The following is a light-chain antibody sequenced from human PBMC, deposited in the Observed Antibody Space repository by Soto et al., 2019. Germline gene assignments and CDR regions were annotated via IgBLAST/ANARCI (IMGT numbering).Light chain of an antibody. J-gene: IGKJ3*01. CDR1: QTVASAH. V-gene: IGKV3-20*01. CDR2: GAS. CDR3: EKYSSPPLT. Sequence: TQSAGTCSLSPGARASVSCRVSQTVASAHFPWYQPNPGPAPGPLIYGASRRATGVPDRFSGSGSGADFSLTISRLEPEDLAVHHIEKYSSPPLTFGPGTKVDIK.